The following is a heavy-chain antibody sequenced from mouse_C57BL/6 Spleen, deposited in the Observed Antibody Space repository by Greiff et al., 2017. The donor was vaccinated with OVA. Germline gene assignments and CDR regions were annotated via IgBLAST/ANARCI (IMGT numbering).Heavy chain of an antibody. Sequence: QVQLQQSGPGLVQPSQSLSITCTVSGFSLTSYGVHWVRQSPGKGLEWLGVICSGGSTDYYAAFISSLSISKDKSKRQVFIKMNSLQADDTAIYYCARNGDTTGVPLFAYWGQGTLVTVSA. V-gene: IGHV2-2*01. CDR3: ARNGDTTGVPLFAY. J-gene: IGHJ3*01. CDR1: GFSLTSYG. CDR2: ICSGGST. D-gene: IGHD1-1*01.